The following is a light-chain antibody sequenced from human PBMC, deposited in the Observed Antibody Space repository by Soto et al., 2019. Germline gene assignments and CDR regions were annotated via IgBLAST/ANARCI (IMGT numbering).Light chain of an antibody. Sequence: DIQMTQSPSSLSASVGDRVTITCRASQRISNYLNWYQHKPGKAPRLLIYAASSLQSGVPSRFSGSGYGRDFTLTSSILQPEDFATYYCQQSYSTLDYTFGQGTKVEIK. CDR3: QQSYSTLDYT. J-gene: IGKJ2*01. V-gene: IGKV1-39*01. CDR2: AAS. CDR1: QRISNY.